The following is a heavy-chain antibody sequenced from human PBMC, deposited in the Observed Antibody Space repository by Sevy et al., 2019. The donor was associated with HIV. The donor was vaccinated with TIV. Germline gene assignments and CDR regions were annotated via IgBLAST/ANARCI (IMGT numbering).Heavy chain of an antibody. CDR2: ISYDGSDK. V-gene: IGHV3-30-3*01. Sequence: GGCLRLSCAASGFALSNYYAMHWVRQAPGKGLEWGALISYDGSDKYYRDSVKGRFTIPRDNFKTTLYLQMNSLTTEDTAVYYCARPRANYVDHYFFYAMDVWGQGTTVTVSS. D-gene: IGHD4-17*01. J-gene: IGHJ6*02. CDR1: GFALSNYYA. CDR3: ARPRANYVDHYFFYAMDV.